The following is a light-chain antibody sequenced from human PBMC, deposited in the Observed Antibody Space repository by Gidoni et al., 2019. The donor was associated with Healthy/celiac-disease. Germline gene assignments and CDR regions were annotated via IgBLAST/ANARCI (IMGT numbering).Light chain of an antibody. CDR1: QSVLDSANKKNY. V-gene: IGKV4-1*01. Sequence: DIVVTPSPASLAGSRGERATINCKSSQSVLDSANKKNYLAWYQQQPGQPPKLLIAWASTRESGVPDRFSGSGSGTYFTLTIRSLQAEYVAVYYCQQYYSTPAFGQGTKLEIK. J-gene: IGKJ2*01. CDR2: WAS. CDR3: QQYYSTPA.